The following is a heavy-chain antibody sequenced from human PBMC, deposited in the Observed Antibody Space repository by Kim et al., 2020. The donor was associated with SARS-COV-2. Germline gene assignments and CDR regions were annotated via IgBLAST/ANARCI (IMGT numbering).Heavy chain of an antibody. V-gene: IGHV4-31*03. J-gene: IGHJ6*02. CDR1: GGSISSAGNC. CDR2: IFYSGTT. CDR3: ASGGIVVGLGV. D-gene: IGHD2-15*01. Sequence: SETLSLTCTITGGSISSAGNCWSWIRQHPGKGLEWIGCIFYSGTTYYNVSLKSRVTISVDTSKNQFSLKLSSVTAADTAIYYCASGGIVVGLGVSGQVTT.